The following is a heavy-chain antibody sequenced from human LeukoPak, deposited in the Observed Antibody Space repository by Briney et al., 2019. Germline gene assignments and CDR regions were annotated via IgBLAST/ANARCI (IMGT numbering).Heavy chain of an antibody. CDR2: IYYSGST. CDR3: AREWEAGLDY. V-gene: IGHV4-59*01. CDR1: GGSISSYC. D-gene: IGHD1-26*01. J-gene: IGHJ4*02. Sequence: SETLSLTCTVSGGSISSYCWSWIRQPPGKGLEWIGYIYYSGSTNYNPSLKSRVTISVDTSKNQFSLKLSSVTAADTAVYYCAREWEAGLDYWGQGTLVTVSS.